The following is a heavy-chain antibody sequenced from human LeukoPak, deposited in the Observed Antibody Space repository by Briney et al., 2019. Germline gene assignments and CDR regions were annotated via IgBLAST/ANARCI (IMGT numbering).Heavy chain of an antibody. V-gene: IGHV1-46*01. Sequence: ASVKVSCKASGYTFTSYYMHWVRQAPGQGLEWMGIINPSGGSTSYAQKFQGRVTMTRDMSISTAYMELSRLRSDDTAVYYCARLEGYCSGGSCYRQEYFQHWGQGTLVTVSS. CDR1: GYTFTSYY. CDR2: INPSGGST. CDR3: ARLEGYCSGGSCYRQEYFQH. J-gene: IGHJ1*01. D-gene: IGHD2-15*01.